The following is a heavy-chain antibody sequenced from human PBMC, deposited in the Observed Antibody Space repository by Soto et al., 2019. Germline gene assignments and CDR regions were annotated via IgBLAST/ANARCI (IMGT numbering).Heavy chain of an antibody. V-gene: IGHV3-23*01. Sequence: EVQLLESGGGLVQPGGSLTLSCAASGFTFSSYAMSWVRLAPGKGLEGFSAISGGGNDRYYADSVRGRFTISRDNSRNTLYLHMNSLRAEDTAVHYCARSLFIASTDTEPFDSWGQGTLVTVSS. J-gene: IGHJ4*02. CDR3: ARSLFIASTDTEPFDS. CDR1: GFTFSSYA. CDR2: ISGGGNDR. D-gene: IGHD6-13*01.